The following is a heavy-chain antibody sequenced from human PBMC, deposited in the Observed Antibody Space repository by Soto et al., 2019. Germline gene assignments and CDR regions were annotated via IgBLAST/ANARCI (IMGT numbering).Heavy chain of an antibody. CDR2: IYIDDT. CDR3: AREPYCISTSCYPWDYYYGMDV. J-gene: IGHJ6*02. V-gene: IGHV1-18*01. D-gene: IGHD2-2*01. CDR1: GYTFSSFG. Sequence: ASVKVSCKASGYTFSSFGFSWMRQAPGQGLEWMGWIYIDDTKYAQNFQGRVTMTTDTSTSTVYMELRSLRPDDTAVYYCAREPYCISTSCYPWDYYYGMDVWGQGTTVTVSS.